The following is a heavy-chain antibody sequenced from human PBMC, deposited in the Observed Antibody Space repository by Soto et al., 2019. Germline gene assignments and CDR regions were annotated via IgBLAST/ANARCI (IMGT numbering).Heavy chain of an antibody. V-gene: IGHV4-31*03. CDR1: GDSMPTVGYY. J-gene: IGHJ4*02. CDR3: TRGDY. CDR2: ISYSGST. Sequence: QVQLQESGPGLVKPSQTLSLTCTVSGDSMPTVGYYWTWIRQHPGQGLEWIGFISYSGSTYYSSSLKGRVAISADTSKNQFSLKLNSVTAADTAVYYCTRGDYGGQGTLVTVSS.